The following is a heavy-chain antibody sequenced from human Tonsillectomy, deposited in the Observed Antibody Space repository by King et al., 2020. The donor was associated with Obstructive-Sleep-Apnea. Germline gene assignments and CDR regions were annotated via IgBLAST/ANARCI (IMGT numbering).Heavy chain of an antibody. V-gene: IGHV4-59*08. CDR1: GGSISSYY. CDR2: IYYSGST. CDR3: ARLNRYFDY. Sequence: VQLQESGPGLVKPSETLSLTCTVSGGSISSYYWSWIRQPPGKGLEWMGYIYYSGSTNYNPSLKSRVTISVDTSKNQFSLKLSSVTAADTAVYYCARLNRYFDYWGQGTLVTVSS. J-gene: IGHJ4*02. D-gene: IGHD1-14*01.